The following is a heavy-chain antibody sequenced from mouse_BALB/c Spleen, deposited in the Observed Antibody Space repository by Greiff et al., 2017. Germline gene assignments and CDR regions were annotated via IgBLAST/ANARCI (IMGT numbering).Heavy chain of an antibody. CDR3: AREGIRRGFAY. J-gene: IGHJ3*01. V-gene: IGHV1-9*01. D-gene: IGHD2-12*01. CDR2: ILPGSGST. Sequence: VQLQQSGAELMKPGASVKISCKATGYTFSSYWIEWVKQRPGHGLEWIGEILPGSGSTNYNEKFKGKATFTADTSSNTAYMQLSSLTSEDSAVYYCAREGIRRGFAYWGQGTLVTVSA. CDR1: GYTFSSYW.